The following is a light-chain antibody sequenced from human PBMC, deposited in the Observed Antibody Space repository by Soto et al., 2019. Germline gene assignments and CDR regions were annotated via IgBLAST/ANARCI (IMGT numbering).Light chain of an antibody. CDR1: SSDVGSYNL. V-gene: IGLV2-23*01. CDR3: CSYAGSSTYVV. CDR2: EGT. J-gene: IGLJ2*01. Sequence: QSALTQPASVSGSPGQSITISCTGTSSDVGSYNLVSWYQQHPGKAPKLIIYEGTKWPSGVSNRFSGSKSGNTASLTISGLQAEDEADFYCCSYAGSSTYVVFGGGTKLTVL.